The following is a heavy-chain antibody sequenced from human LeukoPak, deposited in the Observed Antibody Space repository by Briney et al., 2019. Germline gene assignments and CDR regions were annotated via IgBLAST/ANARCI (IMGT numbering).Heavy chain of an antibody. CDR2: INAGNGNT. J-gene: IGHJ4*02. V-gene: IGHV1-3*01. CDR1: GYTFTSYA. D-gene: IGHD6-13*01. CDR3: ARDRRPQLVQTEIDY. Sequence: ASVKVSCKASGYTFTSYAMHWVRQAPGRRLEWMGWINAGNGNTKYSQRFQGRVTITRDTSASTAYMELSSLRSEGTAVYYCARDRRPQLVQTEIDYWGQGTLVTVSS.